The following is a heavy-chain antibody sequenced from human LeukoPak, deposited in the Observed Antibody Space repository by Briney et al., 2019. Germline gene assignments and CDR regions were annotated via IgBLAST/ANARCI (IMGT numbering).Heavy chain of an antibody. CDR3: ARGELFYSSGWYYFDY. D-gene: IGHD6-19*01. Sequence: GGSPRLSCAASGFTFSSYWMSWVRQAPGKGLEWVANIKQDGSEKYYVDSVKGRFTISRDNAKNSLYLQMNSLRAEDTAVYYCARGELFYSSGWYYFDYWGQGTLVTVSS. CDR1: GFTFSSYW. CDR2: IKQDGSEK. V-gene: IGHV3-7*01. J-gene: IGHJ4*02.